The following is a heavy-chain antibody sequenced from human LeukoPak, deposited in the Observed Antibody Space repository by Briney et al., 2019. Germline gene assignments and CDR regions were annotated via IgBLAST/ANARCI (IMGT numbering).Heavy chain of an antibody. V-gene: IGHV3-66*01. CDR3: ARKGGGSCYSCNWFDP. CDR1: GFTFSNYG. CDR2: IYSGGST. J-gene: IGHJ5*02. D-gene: IGHD2-15*01. Sequence: GGSLRLSCAASGFTFSNYGMNWVRQPPGEGLEWVSGIYSGGSTYYADSVKGRFTISRDNAKNSLYLQMNSLRAEDTAVYYCARKGGGSCYSCNWFDPWGQGTLVTVSS.